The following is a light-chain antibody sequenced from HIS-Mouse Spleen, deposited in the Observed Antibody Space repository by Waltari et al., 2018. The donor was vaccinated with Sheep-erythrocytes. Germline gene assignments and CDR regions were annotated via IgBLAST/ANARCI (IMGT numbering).Light chain of an antibody. CDR2: DDS. CDR1: NIGSKS. Sequence: SYVLTQPPSVSVAPGKTARITCGGNNIGSKSVHWYQQKPGQAPVLVVYDDSDRPSGIPGRFSGSNSGNTATLTSSRVEAGDEADYYCQVWDSSSDRVVFGGGTKLTVL. CDR3: QVWDSSSDRVV. J-gene: IGLJ2*01. V-gene: IGLV3-21*03.